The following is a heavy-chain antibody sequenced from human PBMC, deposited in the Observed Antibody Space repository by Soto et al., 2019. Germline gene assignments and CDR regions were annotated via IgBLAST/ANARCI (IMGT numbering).Heavy chain of an antibody. CDR3: AKGENYYDSTGYFDN. J-gene: IGHJ5*02. CDR1: GFTFGSYA. CDR2: INGRGGST. V-gene: IGHV3-23*01. D-gene: IGHD3-22*01. Sequence: GGSLRLSCAASGFTFGSYAMNWVRQAPGQGLEWVSVINGRGGSTYYAYSVKGRFTISRDNSKNTVFLQMNTLRAEDTAIYYCAKGENYYDSTGYFDNWGQGTLVTVSS.